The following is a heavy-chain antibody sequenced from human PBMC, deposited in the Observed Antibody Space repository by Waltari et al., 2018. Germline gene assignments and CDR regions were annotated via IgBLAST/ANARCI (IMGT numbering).Heavy chain of an antibody. CDR2: IYNTWNT. J-gene: IGHJ5*02. Sequence: QVHLQESGPGLVNPSQTLSLTCTVSGGSVSSGGYSWSWFRQRPGEALEWIGHIYNTWNTDYNPSLRSRVDISLDTSENQFSLSLRSVAAADTAVYYYARYYGNGEGWLDPWGQGTLVTVSS. CDR1: GGSVSSGGYS. V-gene: IGHV4-31*03. CDR3: ARYYGNGEGWLDP. D-gene: IGHD3-3*01.